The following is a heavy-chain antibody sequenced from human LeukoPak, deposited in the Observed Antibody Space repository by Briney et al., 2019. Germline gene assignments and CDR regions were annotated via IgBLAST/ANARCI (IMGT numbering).Heavy chain of an antibody. CDR2: ISSSGSTI. D-gene: IGHD6-19*01. Sequence: PGGSLRLSCAASGFTFSSYEMNWVRQAPGKGLEWVSYISSSGSTIYYADSVKGRFTISRDNAKNSLYLQMNILRAEDTAVYYCAGLEEVAGPSTRDYWGQGILVTVSS. J-gene: IGHJ4*02. CDR3: AGLEEVAGPSTRDY. V-gene: IGHV3-48*03. CDR1: GFTFSSYE.